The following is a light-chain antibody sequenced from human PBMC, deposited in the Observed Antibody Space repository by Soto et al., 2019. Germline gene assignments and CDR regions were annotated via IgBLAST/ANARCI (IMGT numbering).Light chain of an antibody. J-gene: IGKJ1*01. V-gene: IGKV1-5*03. CDR3: QQDGSYSPWT. Sequence: DIQMTQSPSTLSASVGDRVTITCRASQSIGSWLAWYQQKPGKAPKLLIYKASSLESGVPSRFSGSGSGTDFTFTISSLQPDDFASYYCQQDGSYSPWTFGQGTKVEIK. CDR2: KAS. CDR1: QSIGSW.